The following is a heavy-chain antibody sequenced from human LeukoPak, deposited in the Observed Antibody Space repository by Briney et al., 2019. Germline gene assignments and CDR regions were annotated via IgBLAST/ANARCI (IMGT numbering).Heavy chain of an antibody. V-gene: IGHV3-23*01. D-gene: IGHD2-15*01. J-gene: IGHJ4*02. CDR2: ISGYDTST. Sequence: GGSLRLSCAASGFTFSTFAMSWVRQAPGQGLEWVSTISGYDTSTYFAESVKGRFTISRDTSTNTLYLQMKSLRADDTAVYYCAKDPAQLIGYCSGGTCSLRYWGQGTVVTVSA. CDR1: GFTFSTFA. CDR3: AKDPAQLIGYCSGGTCSLRY.